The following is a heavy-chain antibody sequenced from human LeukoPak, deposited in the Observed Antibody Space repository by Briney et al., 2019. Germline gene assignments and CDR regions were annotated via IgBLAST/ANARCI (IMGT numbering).Heavy chain of an antibody. CDR2: IYYSGTT. CDR1: GGSISSSHYY. CDR3: ARQISDYYYYYIDV. Sequence: PSETLSLTCTVSGGSISSSHYYWGWIRQTPGKGLEWIGTIYYSGTTYYNPSLESRATISEDTSKNQFSLTLRSVTAADTAVYYCARQISDYYYYYIDVWDKGTTVTVSS. D-gene: IGHD3-10*01. V-gene: IGHV4-39*01. J-gene: IGHJ6*03.